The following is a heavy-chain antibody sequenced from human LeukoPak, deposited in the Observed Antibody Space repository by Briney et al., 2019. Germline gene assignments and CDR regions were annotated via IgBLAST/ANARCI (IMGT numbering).Heavy chain of an antibody. CDR3: AREDDSWGPNNLDL. V-gene: IGHV3-21*01. D-gene: IGHD7-27*01. CDR2: ITSPVGRI. Sequence: PGGSLRLSCAASGFTFSTYSMNWVRQAPGKGLEWVSSITSPVGRIYYADSLKGRITISRDNARSPLYLQMNSLRAEDTAVYYCAREDDSWGPNNLDLWGQGTMVTVSS. CDR1: GFTFSTYS. J-gene: IGHJ3*01.